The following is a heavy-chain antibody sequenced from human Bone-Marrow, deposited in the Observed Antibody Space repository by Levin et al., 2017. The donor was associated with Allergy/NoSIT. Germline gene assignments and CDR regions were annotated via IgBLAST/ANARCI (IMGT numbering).Heavy chain of an antibody. CDR3: AKDRRVLASFDY. V-gene: IGHV3-23*01. J-gene: IGHJ4*02. Sequence: GESLKISCAASGFTFSSYGMSWVRHAPGKGLEWVSGISSGGTTYSADSVKGRFTISRDNSKNTLYLQMDSLRAEDTAVYYCAKDRRVLASFDYWGQGTLVTVSS. CDR2: ISSGGTT. D-gene: IGHD3-10*01. CDR1: GFTFSSYG.